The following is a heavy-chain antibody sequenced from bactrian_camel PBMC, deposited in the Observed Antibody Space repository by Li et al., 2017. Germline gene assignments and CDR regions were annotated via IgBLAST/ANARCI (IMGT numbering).Heavy chain of an antibody. V-gene: IGHV3S53*01. CDR1: GYTSSTYC. J-gene: IGHJ4*01. Sequence: VQLVESGGGSVQAGGSLRLSCAASGYTSSTYCMGWFRQAPGKEREGVAVISGDWRTNYADSVKGRFTVSRVGAQNIIALQMDSLKPEDTAMYYCAAPITWGAAVEICSFAASEYNYWGQGTQVTVS. CDR3: AAPITWGAAVEICSFAASEYNY. CDR2: ISGDWRT. D-gene: IGHD1*01.